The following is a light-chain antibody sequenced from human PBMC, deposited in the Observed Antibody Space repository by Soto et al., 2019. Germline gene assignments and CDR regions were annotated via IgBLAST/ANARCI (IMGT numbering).Light chain of an antibody. Sequence: DIVMTQSPLSLPVTPGEPASISCRSSQSLLHSNGYTYLDWYLQKPGQSPQLLIYLGSNRASGVPDRFSGSGSGTDFTLQISRVGAEDVGVYYCMQALQTPSFGGGTKVDIK. V-gene: IGKV2-28*01. CDR1: QSLLHSNGYTY. CDR3: MQALQTPS. J-gene: IGKJ4*01. CDR2: LGS.